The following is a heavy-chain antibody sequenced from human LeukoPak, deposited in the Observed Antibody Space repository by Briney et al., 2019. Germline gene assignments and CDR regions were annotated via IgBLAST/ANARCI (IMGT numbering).Heavy chain of an antibody. V-gene: IGHV4-4*02. CDR1: GGSISSSNW. J-gene: IGHJ4*02. CDR2: INHSGST. CDR3: SRLGGPFDY. Sequence: SETLSLTCAVSGGSISSSNWWSWVRQPPGKGLEWIGEINHSGSTNYNPSLKSRVTISVDTSKNQFSLKLSSVTAADTAVYYCSRLGGPFDYWGQGTLVTVSS. D-gene: IGHD2-15*01.